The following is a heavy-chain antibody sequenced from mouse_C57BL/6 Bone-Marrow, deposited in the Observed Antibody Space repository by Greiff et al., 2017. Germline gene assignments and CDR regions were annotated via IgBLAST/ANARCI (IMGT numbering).Heavy chain of an antibody. CDR3: AREGLVYYFDY. CDR1: GFTFSSYA. D-gene: IGHD3-1*01. V-gene: IGHV5-4*01. CDR2: ISDGGSYT. J-gene: IGHJ2*01. Sequence: EVQGVESGGGLVKPGGSLKLSCAASGFTFSSYAMSWVRQTPEKRLAWVATISDGGSYTYYPDNVKGRFTISRDNAKNNLYLQMSHLKSEDTAMYYCAREGLVYYFDYWGQGTTLTVSS.